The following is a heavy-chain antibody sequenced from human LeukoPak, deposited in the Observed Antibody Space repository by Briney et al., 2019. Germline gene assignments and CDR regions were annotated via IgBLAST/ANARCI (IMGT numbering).Heavy chain of an antibody. D-gene: IGHD3-3*01. CDR3: ARDFSMNYDFWSGYRDKYWFDP. CDR1: GFTSSSYA. CDR2: IPYVGRNK. V-gene: IGHV3-30*04. J-gene: IGHJ5*02. Sequence: GGSRRPSWAAPGFTSSSYAMPWVSQAPGEGWEGLALIPYVGRNKYYADSVKGRFTISRDNSKNTLYLQMNSLRAEDTAVYYCARDFSMNYDFWSGYRDKYWFDPWGQGTLVTVSS.